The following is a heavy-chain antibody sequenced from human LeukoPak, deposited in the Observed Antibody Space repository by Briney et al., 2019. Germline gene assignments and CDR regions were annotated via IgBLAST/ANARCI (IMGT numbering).Heavy chain of an antibody. Sequence: ASVTVSCKASGYTFTKSYVHWVRHAPGQRLEWMGLIKPGGDNTNYAQNFQGRVTMTSDTSARTVYMELSSLRSEDTAIYYCARIRDGYNDAYDIWGQGTVVTVPS. V-gene: IGHV1-46*01. CDR2: IKPGGDNT. D-gene: IGHD5-24*01. CDR3: ARIRDGYNDAYDI. CDR1: GYTFTKSY. J-gene: IGHJ3*02.